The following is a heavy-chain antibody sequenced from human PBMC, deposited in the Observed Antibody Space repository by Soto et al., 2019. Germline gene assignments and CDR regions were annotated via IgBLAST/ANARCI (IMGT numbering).Heavy chain of an antibody. J-gene: IGHJ5*02. V-gene: IGHV4-4*02. CDR3: ARGGTTSSAWDNWFDP. D-gene: IGHD6-19*01. CDR2: IYHRGNT. Sequence: SETLSLTCAVSGGSISSTHWWSWVRQPPGKGLEWIGEIYHRGNTNYNPSLERRISISVDKSKNQFSLKLTSVTAADTAVYFCARGGTTSSAWDNWFDPWGQGTLVT. CDR1: GGSISSTHW.